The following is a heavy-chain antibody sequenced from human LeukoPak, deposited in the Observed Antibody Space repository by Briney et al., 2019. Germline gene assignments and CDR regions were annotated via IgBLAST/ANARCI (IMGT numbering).Heavy chain of an antibody. CDR2: INHSGST. CDR3: ARPVLGY. CDR1: GGSISSSRSY. V-gene: IGHV4-39*07. Sequence: PSETLSLTCTVSGGSISSSRSYWGWIRQPPGKGLEWIGEINHSGSTNYNPSLKSRVTISVDTSKNQFSLKLSSVTAADTAVYYCARPVLGYWGQGTLVTVSS. D-gene: IGHD2/OR15-2a*01. J-gene: IGHJ4*02.